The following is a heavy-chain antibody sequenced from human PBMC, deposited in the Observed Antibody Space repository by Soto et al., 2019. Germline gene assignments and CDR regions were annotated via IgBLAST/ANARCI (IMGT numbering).Heavy chain of an antibody. D-gene: IGHD6-19*01. J-gene: IGHJ5*02. V-gene: IGHV1-2*04. CDR2: INPNSGGT. CDR1: GYTFTGYY. CDR3: ARGAGYSSGWSRSSNWFDP. Sequence: ASVKVSCKASGYTFTGYYMHWVRQAPGQGLEWMGWINPNSGGTNYAQKFQGWVTMTRDTSISTAYMELSRLRSDDTAVYYCARGAGYSSGWSRSSNWFDPWGQGTLVTVSS.